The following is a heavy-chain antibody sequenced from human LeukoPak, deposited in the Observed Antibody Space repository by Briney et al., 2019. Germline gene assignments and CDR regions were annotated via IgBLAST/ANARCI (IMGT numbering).Heavy chain of an antibody. CDR1: GYTFTSYY. V-gene: IGHV1-46*01. CDR2: INPSGGST. J-gene: IGHJ4*02. Sequence: ASVKVSCKASGYTFTSYYMHWVRQAPGQGLEWMGIINPSGGSTSYAQKFQGRVTMTRDTSTSTVYMELSSLRSEDTAVYYCARSPLMITFGGIMDYWGQGTLVTVSS. CDR3: ARSPLMITFGGIMDY. D-gene: IGHD3-16*01.